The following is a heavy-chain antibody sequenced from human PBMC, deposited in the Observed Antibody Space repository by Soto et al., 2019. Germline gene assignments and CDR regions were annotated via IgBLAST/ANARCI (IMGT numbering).Heavy chain of an antibody. J-gene: IGHJ4*02. CDR2: ISGSGGIT. V-gene: IGHV3-23*01. D-gene: IGHD1-1*01. CDR1: GFTFSSYW. CDR3: AKSLSASPNYFFDS. Sequence: GGSLRLSCAASGFTFSSYWMSWVRQTPGKGLEWVSGISGSGGITYYADSVKGRFTISRDNSNNTLFLQMHSLRADDTAVYYCAKSLSASPNYFFDSWGQGTLVTVSS.